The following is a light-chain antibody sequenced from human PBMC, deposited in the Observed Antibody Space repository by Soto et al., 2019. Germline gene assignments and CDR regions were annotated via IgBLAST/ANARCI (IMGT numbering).Light chain of an antibody. CDR2: SND. V-gene: IGLV1-44*01. CDR3: AAWDDSLNGPA. Sequence: QAVVTQPPSASGTPGQRVTISCSGSSSNIGSYTVNWYQQVPGTAPKLLIYSNDYRPSGVPDRFSGSKSGTSASLAISGLQSEDEADYYCAAWDDSLNGPAFGGGTKLTVL. J-gene: IGLJ2*01. CDR1: SSNIGSYT.